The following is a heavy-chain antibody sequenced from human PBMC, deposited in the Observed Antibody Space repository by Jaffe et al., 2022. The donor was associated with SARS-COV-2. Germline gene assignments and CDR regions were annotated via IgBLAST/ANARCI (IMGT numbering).Heavy chain of an antibody. CDR2: IYYSGST. CDR3: ARRGGSGPSGVYFDY. D-gene: IGHD3-10*01. CDR1: GGSISSSSYY. V-gene: IGHV4-39*01. J-gene: IGHJ4*02. Sequence: QLQLQESGPGLVKPSETLSLTCTVSGGSISSSSYYWGWIRQPPGKGLEWIGSIYYSGSTYYNPSLKSRVTISVDTSKNQFSLKLSSVTAADTAVYYCARRGGSGPSGVYFDYWGQGTLVTVSS.